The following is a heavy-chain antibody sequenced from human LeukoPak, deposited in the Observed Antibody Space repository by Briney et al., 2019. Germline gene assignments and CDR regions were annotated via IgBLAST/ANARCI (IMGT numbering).Heavy chain of an antibody. D-gene: IGHD1-26*01. Sequence: SETLSLTCSVSGGSIISSSYYCGGLRQHPGRGVEGIGTIYYSGSTYYSPSLKSRVTISVDTSNNQFSLKLSSVTAADTALYYCSTSRGTSYYFDYWGLGTLVTVSS. J-gene: IGHJ4*02. V-gene: IGHV4-39*01. CDR3: STSRGTSYYFDY. CDR2: IYYSGST. CDR1: GGSIISSSYY.